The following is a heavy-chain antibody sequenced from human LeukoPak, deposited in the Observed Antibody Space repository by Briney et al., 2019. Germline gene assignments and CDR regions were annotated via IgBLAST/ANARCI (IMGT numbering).Heavy chain of an antibody. CDR1: GFIFSSYG. J-gene: IGHJ4*02. CDR2: TWYDGSIK. CDR3: AKVSRDRDRRRRASLHY. D-gene: IGHD1-1*01. V-gene: IGHV3-33*06. Sequence: GGSLRLSCAASGFIFSSYGMHWVRQAPGKGLEWVALTWYDGSIKYYADSVKGRFTISRDNSKKTLYLQMNSLRAEDTAVYYCAKVSRDRDRRRRASLHYWGQGTLVTVSS.